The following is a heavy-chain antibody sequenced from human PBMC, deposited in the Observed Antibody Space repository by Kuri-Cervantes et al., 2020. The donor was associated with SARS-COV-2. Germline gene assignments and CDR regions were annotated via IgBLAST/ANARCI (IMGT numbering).Heavy chain of an antibody. CDR2: ISSSSSYI. V-gene: IGHV3-21*01. CDR1: GFTFSTYS. D-gene: IGHD3-10*01. Sequence: GGSLRLSCAASGFTFSTYSMNWVRQAPGKGLEWVSSISSSSSYIYDADSVKGRFTISRGNAKNSLYLQMNSLRAEDTAVYYCAREGGSGSYYDHYYYYYYMDVWGKGTTVTVSS. J-gene: IGHJ6*03. CDR3: AREGGSGSYYDHYYYYYYMDV.